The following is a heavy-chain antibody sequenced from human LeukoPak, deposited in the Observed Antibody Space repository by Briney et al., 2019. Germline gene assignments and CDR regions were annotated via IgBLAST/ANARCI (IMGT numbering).Heavy chain of an antibody. CDR2: ISGSGGST. CDR1: GFTFSSYG. CDR3: AISIAAAGTPYYYYGMDV. V-gene: IGHV3-23*01. D-gene: IGHD6-13*01. Sequence: PGGSLRLSCAASGFTFSSYGMSWVRQATGKGLEWVSAISGSGGSTYYADSVKGRFTISRDNSKNTLYLQMNSLRAEDTAVYYCAISIAAAGTPYYYYGMDVWGQGTTVTVSS. J-gene: IGHJ6*02.